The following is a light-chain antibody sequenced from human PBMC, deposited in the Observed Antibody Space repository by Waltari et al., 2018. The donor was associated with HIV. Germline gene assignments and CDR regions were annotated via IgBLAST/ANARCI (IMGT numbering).Light chain of an antibody. J-gene: IGLJ3*02. CDR1: RSDVGGYNC. CDR3: SSYTSSSTWV. CDR2: EVS. V-gene: IGLV2-14*01. Sequence: QSALTQPASVSGSPGQSITISCTGTRSDVGGYNCVSWLQQHTGKATKIMIYEVSNRPSGVSNRISGATSGNTASLTISGRQAEDEADYYCSSYTSSSTWVVGGGTKLTVL.